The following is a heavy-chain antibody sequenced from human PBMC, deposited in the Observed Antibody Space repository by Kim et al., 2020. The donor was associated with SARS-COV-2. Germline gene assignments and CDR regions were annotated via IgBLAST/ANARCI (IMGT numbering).Heavy chain of an antibody. CDR3: ARLLYYGSGSYHFDY. V-gene: IGHV4-59*08. J-gene: IGHJ4*02. CDR1: GGSISSYY. Sequence: SETLSLTCTVSGGSISSYYWSWIRQPPGKGLEWIGYIYYSGSTNYNPSLKSRVTISVDTSKNQFSLKLSSVTAADTAVYYCARLLYYGSGSYHFDYWGQGTLVTVSS. D-gene: IGHD3-10*01. CDR2: IYYSGST.